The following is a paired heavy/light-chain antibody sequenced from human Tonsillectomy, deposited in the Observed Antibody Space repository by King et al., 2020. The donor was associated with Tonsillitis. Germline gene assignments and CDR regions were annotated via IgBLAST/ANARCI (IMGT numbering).Heavy chain of an antibody. CDR2: IYSSGYS. CDR3: ARLYPYYGSGSYHGYFDL. CDR1: GGSISGYY. V-gene: IGHV4-4*08. Sequence: QVRLQESGPGLVKPSETLSLSCTVSGGSISGYYWSWIRQPPGKGLEYIGHIYSSGYSNNNPSLKTGVTISVDTSKNQFSLKLSSVTAADTALYYCARLYPYYGSGSYHGYFDLWGRGTLVTVSS. D-gene: IGHD3-10*01. J-gene: IGHJ2*01.
Light chain of an antibody. CDR1: QDISNY. Sequence: DIQMTQSPSSLSASVGDRVTITCQASQDISNYLNWYQQKPGRAPNLLIYDASNLQTGVPSRFSGTGSGTDFTLTISSLQPEDVATYYCQQYDTLPYTFGQGTQLKFK. CDR2: DAS. J-gene: IGKJ2*01. CDR3: QQYDTLPYT. V-gene: IGKV1-33*01.